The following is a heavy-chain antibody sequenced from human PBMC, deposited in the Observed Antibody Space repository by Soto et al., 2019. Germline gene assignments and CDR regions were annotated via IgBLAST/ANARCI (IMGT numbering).Heavy chain of an antibody. Sequence: GGSLRLCCAASGFDASVNYMAWVRQAPGKGLEWVSTINAGGNTFYADSVKGRFTISRDDSTNTLSLQMNSLRVEDTAMFYCVRENYHYGMAVWGQGTAVTVSS. J-gene: IGHJ6*02. V-gene: IGHV3-66*01. CDR2: INAGGNT. CDR3: VRENYHYGMAV. CDR1: GFDASVNY.